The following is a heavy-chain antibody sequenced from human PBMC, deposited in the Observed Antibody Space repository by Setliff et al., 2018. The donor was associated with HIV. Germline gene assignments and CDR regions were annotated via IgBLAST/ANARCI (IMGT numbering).Heavy chain of an antibody. Sequence: ASVKVSCKPSGYTFTTYCLSWVRQAPGQGLEWMGWISTYSDETSYAQNLQGRVTMTTDTSTSTAYMELRSLRSDDTAVYYCARYAASGTGWFDPWGQGTQVTVSS. J-gene: IGHJ5*02. CDR2: ISTYSDET. D-gene: IGHD2-8*02. CDR1: GYTFTTYC. CDR3: ARYAASGTGWFDP. V-gene: IGHV1-18*01.